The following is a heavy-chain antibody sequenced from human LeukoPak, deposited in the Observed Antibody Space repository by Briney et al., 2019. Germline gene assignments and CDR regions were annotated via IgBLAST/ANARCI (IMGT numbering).Heavy chain of an antibody. J-gene: IGHJ4*02. D-gene: IGHD4/OR15-4a*01. CDR1: GFTFSSFG. V-gene: IGHV3-30*03. CDR3: ARRAGAYSHPYDY. CDR2: ISYDGSNK. Sequence: GGPLRLSCAASGFTFSSFGMHWVRQAPGKGLEWVAVISYDGSNKYYADSVKGRFTISREKSKNTLHLQMNSLRAEDTAVYYCARRAGAYSHPYDYWGQGTLVTVSS.